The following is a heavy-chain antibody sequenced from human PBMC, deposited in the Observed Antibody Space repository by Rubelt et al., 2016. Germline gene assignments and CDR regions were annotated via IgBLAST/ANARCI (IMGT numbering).Heavy chain of an antibody. D-gene: IGHD3-10*01. J-gene: IGHJ4*02. CDR3: ASGGSFFDH. V-gene: IGHV3-21*01. Sequence: SMKGRLTISRDNAKNSLYLQMNSLRAEDTAVYYWASGGSFFDHWGQGTLVTVSS.